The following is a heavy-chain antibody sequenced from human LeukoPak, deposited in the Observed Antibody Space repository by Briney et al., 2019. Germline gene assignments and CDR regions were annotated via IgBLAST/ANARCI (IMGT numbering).Heavy chain of an antibody. D-gene: IGHD3-22*01. Sequence: ASVKVSCKASGYTFTGYYMHWVRQAPGRGLEWMGWINPNSGGTNYAQKFQGRVTITTDESTSTAYMELSSLRSEDTAVYYCARSRDSGGYPPTWAIMDVWGKGTTVTVSS. CDR1: GYTFTGYY. CDR2: INPNSGGT. V-gene: IGHV1-2*02. J-gene: IGHJ6*03. CDR3: ARSRDSGGYPPTWAIMDV.